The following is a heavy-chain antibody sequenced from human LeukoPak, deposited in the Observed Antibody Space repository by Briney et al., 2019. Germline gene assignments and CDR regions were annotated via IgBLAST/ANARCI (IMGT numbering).Heavy chain of an antibody. CDR2: IYYSGST. CDR3: ARGFEYFQH. Sequence: PSETLSLTCTVPGGSISSYYWSWIWQPPGKGLEWIGYIYYSGSTNYNPSLKSRVTISVDTSKNQFSLKLSSVTAADTAVYYCARGFEYFQHWGQGTLVTVSS. CDR1: GGSISSYY. V-gene: IGHV4-59*01. J-gene: IGHJ1*01.